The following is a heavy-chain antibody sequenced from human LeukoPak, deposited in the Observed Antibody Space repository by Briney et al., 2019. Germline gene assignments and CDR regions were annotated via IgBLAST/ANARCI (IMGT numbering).Heavy chain of an antibody. CDR1: GFTFSSYG. CDR3: AKALQAGCYETIDY. V-gene: IGHV3-23*01. CDR2: ISGSGGST. J-gene: IGHJ4*02. D-gene: IGHD5-12*01. Sequence: GGSLRLSCAASGFTFSSYGMSWVRQAPGKGLEWVSAISGSGGSTYYADSVKGRFTISRDNSKNTLYLQMNSLRAEDTAVYYCAKALQAGCYETIDYWGQGTLVTVSS.